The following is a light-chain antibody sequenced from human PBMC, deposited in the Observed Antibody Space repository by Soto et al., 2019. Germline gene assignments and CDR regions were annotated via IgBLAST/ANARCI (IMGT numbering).Light chain of an antibody. CDR2: GES. J-gene: IGKJ5*01. CDR1: QSVSSN. V-gene: IGKV3-15*01. CDR3: QQYNNWPPAIT. Sequence: EIVMTQSPATLSVSPGERATLSCRASQSVSSNLAWYQQKPGQAPRLRIYGESTRATGIPARFSGSGSGTDFTLTISTLQSEDFEVYYCQQYNNWPPAITFGHGTRLEIK.